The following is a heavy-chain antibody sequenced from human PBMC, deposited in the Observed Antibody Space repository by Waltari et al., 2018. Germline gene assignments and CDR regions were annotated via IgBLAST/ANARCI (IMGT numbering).Heavy chain of an antibody. CDR2: VSVGSATI. D-gene: IGHD3-10*01. CDR1: GFTFRFYD. Sequence: GCLRLSCATSGFTFRFYDMHWVRQAPGKGLGWLSYVSVGSATIYYADSVKGRFSISRDDARNSLFLEINSLRAEDSAVYYCARAGEFRSYYYAMDVWGQGTAVSVSS. V-gene: IGHV3-48*03. CDR3: ARAGEFRSYYYAMDV. J-gene: IGHJ6*02.